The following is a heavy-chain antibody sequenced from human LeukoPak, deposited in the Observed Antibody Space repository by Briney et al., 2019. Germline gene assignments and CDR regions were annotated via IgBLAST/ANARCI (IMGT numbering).Heavy chain of an antibody. D-gene: IGHD1-1*01. Sequence: PSETLSLTRAIYGGSFNNYYWSWIRQPPGKGLEWIGEINHSGSTNYIPSLRRRVTISLDTSKNQFSLKVMYLTAADTAVYYCARGIRTGYGYWGQGTLVTVSS. J-gene: IGHJ4*02. CDR3: ARGIRTGYGY. CDR2: INHSGST. CDR1: GGSFNNYY. V-gene: IGHV4-34*01.